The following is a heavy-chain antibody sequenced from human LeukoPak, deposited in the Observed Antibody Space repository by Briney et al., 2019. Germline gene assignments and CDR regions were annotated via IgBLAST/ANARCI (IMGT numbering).Heavy chain of an antibody. Sequence: GGSLRLSCAASGFTFSIYVMSWVRQAPGKGLEWVSAISGSGGNTYYADSVKGRFTISRDNSKNTLDLQMNSLRAEDTAVYYCAKSRSGSVHDAFDVWGQGTMVTVSS. V-gene: IGHV3-23*01. J-gene: IGHJ3*01. CDR3: AKSRSGSVHDAFDV. D-gene: IGHD3-3*01. CDR1: GFTFSIYV. CDR2: ISGSGGNT.